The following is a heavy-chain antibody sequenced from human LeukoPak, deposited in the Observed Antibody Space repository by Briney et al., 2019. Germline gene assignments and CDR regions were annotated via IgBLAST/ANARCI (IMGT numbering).Heavy chain of an antibody. V-gene: IGHV3-48*04. CDR1: GFTFSSYS. D-gene: IGHD1-7*01. CDR3: ARVDWELPDY. CDR2: ISSGSSTI. Sequence: GGSLRLSCAASGFTFSSYSMNWVRQAPGKGLEWVSYISSGSSTIYYADSVKGRFTVSRDNAKNSLYLQMSSLRAEDTAVYYCARVDWELPDYWGQGTLVTVSS. J-gene: IGHJ4*02.